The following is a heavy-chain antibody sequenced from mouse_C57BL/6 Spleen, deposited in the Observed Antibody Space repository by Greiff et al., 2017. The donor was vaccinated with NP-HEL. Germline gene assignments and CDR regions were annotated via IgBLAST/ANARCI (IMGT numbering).Heavy chain of an antibody. CDR3: ARREDGYYAWFAY. J-gene: IGHJ3*01. CDR1: GFSLPSSA. Sequence: VKLVESGPGLVAPSQSLSITCTVSGFSLPSSAISWVRQPPGKGLEWLGVIWTGGGTNYYSALKSRLSISKDNSKSQVFLQMNSLQTDDTARYYCARREDGYYAWFAYWGQGTLVTVSA. V-gene: IGHV2-9-1*01. CDR2: IWTGGGT. D-gene: IGHD2-3*01.